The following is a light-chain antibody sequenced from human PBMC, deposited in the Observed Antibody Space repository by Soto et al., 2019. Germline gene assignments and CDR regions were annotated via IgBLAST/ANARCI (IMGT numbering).Light chain of an antibody. V-gene: IGKV2-24*01. CDR2: KVS. Sequence: DIVLTQTPLSSPVTLGQPASISCRSSQSLVHSDGNTYLSWFHQRPGQPPRLLIDKVSNRFSGVPDRFSGSGAGTDFTLEISRVEAEDVGIYFCMQATQYRPYTFGQGTKLEIK. CDR1: QSLVHSDGNTY. J-gene: IGKJ2*01. CDR3: MQATQYRPYT.